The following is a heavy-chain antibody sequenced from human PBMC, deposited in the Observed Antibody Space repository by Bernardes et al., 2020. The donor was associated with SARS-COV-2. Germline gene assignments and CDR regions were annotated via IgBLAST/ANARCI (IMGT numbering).Heavy chain of an antibody. CDR1: GGSISSRTYY. CDR3: ASHLFDYVWGGRPGIDY. D-gene: IGHD3-16*01. J-gene: IGHJ4*02. V-gene: IGHV4-39*01. CDR2: IYYNGNT. Sequence: SETLSLTCTVSGGSISSRTYYWGWIRQPPGKGLEWIGTIYYNGNTYYNPSLKSRLTISVYTSKNQFSLNLSSVTAADTAVYYCASHLFDYVWGGRPGIDYWGPGTLVTGSS.